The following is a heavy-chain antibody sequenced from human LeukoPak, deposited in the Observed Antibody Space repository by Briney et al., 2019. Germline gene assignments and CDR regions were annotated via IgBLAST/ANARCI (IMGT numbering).Heavy chain of an antibody. CDR3: ARTRYYGSGSFKVDY. J-gene: IGHJ4*02. CDR2: INHSGST. Sequence: SETLSLTCAVYGGSFSGYYWSWIRQPPGKGLEWIGEINHSGSTNYNPSLKSRVTISVDTSKSQFSLKLSSVTAADTAVYYCARTRYYGSGSFKVDYWGQGTLVTVSS. D-gene: IGHD3-10*01. CDR1: GGSFSGYY. V-gene: IGHV4-34*01.